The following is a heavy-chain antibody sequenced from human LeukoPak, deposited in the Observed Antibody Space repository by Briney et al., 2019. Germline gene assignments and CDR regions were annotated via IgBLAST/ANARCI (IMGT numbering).Heavy chain of an antibody. CDR1: GFAFNTYT. CDR3: ARVSSNPYSRGYYHFDY. D-gene: IGHD6-25*01. CDR2: ISSTGAYI. Sequence: PGGSLRLSCAASGFAFNTYTMNWVRQTPGKGLEWVSSISSTGAYIYHADSMDGRFTVSRDNARNLLYLHMNSLRAEDSAMYFYARVSSNPYSRGYYHFDYWGQGTLVTVSS. J-gene: IGHJ4*02. V-gene: IGHV3-21*01.